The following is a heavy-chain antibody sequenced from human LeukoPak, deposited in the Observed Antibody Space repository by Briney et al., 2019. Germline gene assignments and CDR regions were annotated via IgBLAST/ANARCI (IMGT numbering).Heavy chain of an antibody. D-gene: IGHD2-2*02. CDR2: INHSGST. V-gene: IGHV4-34*01. CDR3: ARWGRYCSSTSCYTLVRRHYYYGMDV. J-gene: IGHJ6*02. CDR1: GGSFSGYY. Sequence: SETLSLTCAVYGGSFSGYYWSWIRQPPGKGLEWIGEINHSGSTNYNPSLKSRVTISVDTSKNQFSLKLSSVTAADTAVYYCARWGRYCSSTSCYTLVRRHYYYGMDVWGQGTTVTVSS.